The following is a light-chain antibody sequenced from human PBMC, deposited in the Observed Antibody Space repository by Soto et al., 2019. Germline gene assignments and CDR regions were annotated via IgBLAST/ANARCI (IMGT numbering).Light chain of an antibody. CDR2: AAS. Sequence: DIKMTQSPSSLSASVGDRVTITCRASESIARHLNWYQQKPGKAPKLLIYAASSLQNGVPSRFRGGGSGTDVTLTISNLQPEDFATSYCQQRYSSLSITFGQGTRLQIK. CDR1: ESIARH. CDR3: QQRYSSLSIT. J-gene: IGKJ5*01. V-gene: IGKV1-39*01.